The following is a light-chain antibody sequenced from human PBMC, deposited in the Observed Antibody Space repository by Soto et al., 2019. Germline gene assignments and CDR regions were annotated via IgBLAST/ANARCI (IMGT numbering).Light chain of an antibody. V-gene: IGKV3D-20*02. Sequence: EIVMTQSPATLSVSPGERATLSCRASQSVSSSYLAWYQQKPGQAPRPLIYGASSRATGIPDRFSGSGSGTDFTLTISSLEPEDFAVYYCQQRSNWITFGQGTRLEIK. CDR3: QQRSNWIT. J-gene: IGKJ5*01. CDR2: GAS. CDR1: QSVSSSY.